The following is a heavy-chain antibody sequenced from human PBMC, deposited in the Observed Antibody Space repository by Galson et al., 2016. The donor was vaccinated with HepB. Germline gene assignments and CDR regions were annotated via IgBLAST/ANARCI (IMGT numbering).Heavy chain of an antibody. D-gene: IGHD1-26*01. CDR3: ARERSSTYYSYGMDV. CDR1: GFTFDDYT. J-gene: IGHJ6*02. V-gene: IGHV3-43*01. CDR2: ISWDGGTT. Sequence: SLRLSCAASGFTFDDYTMHWVRQAPGKGLEWVSLISWDGGTTYHADSVKGRFTISRDNNKNSLYLQMHSLKTEDAALCYCARERSSTYYSYGMDVWGQGTTVSVSS.